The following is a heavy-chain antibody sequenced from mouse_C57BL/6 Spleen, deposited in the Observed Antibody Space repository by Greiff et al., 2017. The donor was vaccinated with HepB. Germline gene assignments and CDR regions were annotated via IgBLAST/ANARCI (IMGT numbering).Heavy chain of an antibody. CDR1: GYTFTGYW. CDR2: ILPGSGST. Sequence: QVQLQQSGAELMKPGASVKLSCKATGYTFTGYWIEWVKQRPGHGLEWIGEILPGSGSTNYNEKFKGKATFTADTSSNTAYMQLSILTTEDSAIYYWAKWLLRFAYGDQGTLVTVSA. V-gene: IGHV1-9*01. J-gene: IGHJ3*01. CDR3: AKWLLRFAY. D-gene: IGHD2-3*01.